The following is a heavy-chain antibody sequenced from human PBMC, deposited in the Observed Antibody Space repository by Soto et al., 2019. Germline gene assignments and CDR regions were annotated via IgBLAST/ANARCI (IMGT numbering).Heavy chain of an antibody. CDR3: ARVYPPAVVVVAATQSDAFDI. V-gene: IGHV6-1*01. CDR1: GDSVSSNSAA. J-gene: IGHJ3*02. D-gene: IGHD2-15*01. CDR2: TYYRSKWYN. Sequence: KQSQTLSLTCAISGDSVSSNSAAWNWIRQSPSRGLEWLGRTYYRSKWYNDYAVSVKSRITINPDTSKNQFSLQLNSVTPEDTAVYYCARVYPPAVVVVAATQSDAFDIWGQGTMVTVSS.